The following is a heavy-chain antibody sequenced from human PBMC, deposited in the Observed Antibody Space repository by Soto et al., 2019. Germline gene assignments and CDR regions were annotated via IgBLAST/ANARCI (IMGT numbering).Heavy chain of an antibody. CDR1: GGSISSYY. D-gene: IGHD3-16*01. Sequence: PSETLSLTCTVSGGSISSYYWSWIRQPPGKGLEWIGYIYYSGSTNYNPSLKSRVTISVDTSKNQFSLKLSSVTAADTAVYYCARSGRDNYDYFQYWGQGTPVTVSS. J-gene: IGHJ4*02. CDR3: ARSGRDNYDYFQY. V-gene: IGHV4-59*01. CDR2: IYYSGST.